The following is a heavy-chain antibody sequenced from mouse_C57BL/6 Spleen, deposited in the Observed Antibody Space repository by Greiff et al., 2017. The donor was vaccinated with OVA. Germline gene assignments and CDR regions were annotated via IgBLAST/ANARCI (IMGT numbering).Heavy chain of an antibody. CDR2: IDPETGGT. CDR1: GYTFTDYE. J-gene: IGHJ2*01. D-gene: IGHD3-3*01. V-gene: IGHV1-15*01. Sequence: QVQLQQSGAELVRPGASVTLSCKASGYTFTDYEMHWVKQTPVHGLEWIGAIDPETGGTAYNQKFKGKAILTADKSSSTAYMELRSLTSEDSAVYYCTRGKGTDFGYWGQGTALTVSS. CDR3: TRGKGTDFGY.